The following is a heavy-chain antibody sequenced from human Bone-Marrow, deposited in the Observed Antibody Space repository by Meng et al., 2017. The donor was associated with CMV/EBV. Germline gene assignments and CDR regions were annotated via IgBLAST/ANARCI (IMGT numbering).Heavy chain of an antibody. CDR3: ARDQSLGIAATGTFTMYGMDV. V-gene: IGHV3-20*04. J-gene: IGHJ6*02. Sequence: GESLKISCAVSGFAFDDYAMSWVRQAPGKGLEWVSGITWNGDSTGYADSVKGRFTISRDNTKNSLYLQMNSLRAEDTALYYCARDQSLGIAATGTFTMYGMDVWGQGTTVTVSS. D-gene: IGHD6-13*01. CDR1: GFAFDDYA. CDR2: ITWNGDST.